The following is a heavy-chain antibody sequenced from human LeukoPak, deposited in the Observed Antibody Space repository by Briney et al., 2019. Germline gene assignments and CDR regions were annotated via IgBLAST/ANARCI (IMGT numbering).Heavy chain of an antibody. J-gene: IGHJ4*02. Sequence: PGGSLRLSCAASGFTFSSYAMSWVRQAPGKGLEWVSAISGSGGSTYYADSVKGRFTISRDNSKNTLYLQMNSLRAEDTAVYYCATDPFGGLLSINWGQGTLVTVSS. CDR2: ISGSGGST. V-gene: IGHV3-23*01. D-gene: IGHD3-10*01. CDR1: GFTFSSYA. CDR3: ATDPFGGLLSIN.